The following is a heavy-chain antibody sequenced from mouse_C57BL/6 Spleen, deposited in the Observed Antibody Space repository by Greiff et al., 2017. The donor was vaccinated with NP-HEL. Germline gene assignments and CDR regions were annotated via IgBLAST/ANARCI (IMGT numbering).Heavy chain of an antibody. CDR3: AKHALDSLGLFDY. Sequence: QVQLQQSGAELVNPGASVQLSCTASGYTFTSYPIHWVKQRSGQGLVWIGWFYPGSGSIKYNEKFKDKATLTADKSSSTVYMERSRLTSEDSAVYFCAKHALDSLGLFDYWGQGTTLTVSS. D-gene: IGHD3-2*02. J-gene: IGHJ2*01. CDR1: GYTFTSYP. V-gene: IGHV1-62-2*01. CDR2: FYPGSGSI.